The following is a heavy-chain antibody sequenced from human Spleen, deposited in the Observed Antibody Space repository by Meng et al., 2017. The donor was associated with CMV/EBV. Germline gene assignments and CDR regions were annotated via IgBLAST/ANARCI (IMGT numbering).Heavy chain of an antibody. Sequence: SETLSLTCAVYGGSFSDYYWTWIRQPPGKGLQWIGEINDSGSTNYKWSLKSRVTISVDTSKNQFSLKLSSVTAADTAVYYCARGQPSGYSYRGIWPGGIDYWGQGTLVTVSS. J-gene: IGHJ4*02. D-gene: IGHD5-18*01. V-gene: IGHV4-34*01. CDR1: GGSFSDYY. CDR3: ARGQPSGYSYRGIWPGGIDY. CDR2: INDSGST.